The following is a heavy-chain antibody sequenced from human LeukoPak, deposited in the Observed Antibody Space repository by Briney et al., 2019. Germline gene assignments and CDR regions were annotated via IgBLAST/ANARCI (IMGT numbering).Heavy chain of an antibody. V-gene: IGHV3-23*01. CDR1: GFTFSSYA. CDR3: AKTMGDPMVRGVISYFDY. CDR2: ISGSGGST. J-gene: IGHJ4*02. Sequence: GGSLRLSCAASGFTFSSYAMSWVRQAPGKGLEWVSAISGSGGSTYYADSVKGRFTISRDNSKNTLYLQMNSLRAEDTAVYSCAKTMGDPMVRGVISYFDYWGQGTLVTVSS. D-gene: IGHD3-10*01.